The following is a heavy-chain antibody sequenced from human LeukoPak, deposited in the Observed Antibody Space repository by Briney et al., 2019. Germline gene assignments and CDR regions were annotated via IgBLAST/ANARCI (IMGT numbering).Heavy chain of an antibody. CDR2: INPNSGGT. CDR3: ARAPRYSSGWYYYYYGMDV. Sequence: ASVKVSCKASGYTFTGYYMHWVRQAPGQGPEWMGWINPNSGGTNYAQKFQGWVTMTRDTSISTAYMELSRLRSDDTAVYYCARAPRYSSGWYYYYYGMDVWGQGTTVTVSS. CDR1: GYTFTGYY. J-gene: IGHJ6*02. D-gene: IGHD6-19*01. V-gene: IGHV1-2*04.